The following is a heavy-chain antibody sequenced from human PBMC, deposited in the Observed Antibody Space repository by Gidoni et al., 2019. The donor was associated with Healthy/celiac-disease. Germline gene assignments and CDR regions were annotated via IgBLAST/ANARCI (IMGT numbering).Heavy chain of an antibody. D-gene: IGHD3-10*01. CDR2: IIPIFGTA. CDR3: ARDRGALGGSE. V-gene: IGHV1-69*05. CDR1: GGTFISYA. J-gene: IGHJ4*02. Sequence: QDQLVQSGAKVKKPGSAGKVPCKASGGTFISYASSWVRQAPGQGLEWMGGIIPIFGTANYAQKFQGRVTIASYYSSSTAYLELSSLRSEDTAVYYCARDRGALGGSEWGQGTLVTVSS.